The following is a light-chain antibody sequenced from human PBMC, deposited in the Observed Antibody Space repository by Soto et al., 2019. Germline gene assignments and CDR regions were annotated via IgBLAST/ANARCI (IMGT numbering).Light chain of an antibody. CDR1: QSVSRN. CDR2: GAS. CDR3: QQYNNWPPWT. J-gene: IGKJ1*01. Sequence: EIVMTQSPATLSVSPGERATLSCRASQSVSRNLAWYQQKPDQAPRLLIYGASTRATGIPARFSGSGSGTEFTLTISSLQSEDFAVYYCQQYNNWPPWTFGPGTKVDIK. V-gene: IGKV3-15*01.